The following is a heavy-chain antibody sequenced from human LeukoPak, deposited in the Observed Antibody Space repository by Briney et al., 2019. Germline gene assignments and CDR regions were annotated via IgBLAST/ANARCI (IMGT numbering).Heavy chain of an antibody. CDR3: ARVVLRYFDWLLEIDY. CDR1: GYTFTSYG. V-gene: IGHV1-18*01. Sequence: GASVKVSCKASGYTFTSYGISWVGQAPGQGLEWMGWISAYNGNTNYAQKLQGRVTMTTDTSTSTAYMELRSLRSDDTAVYYCARVVLRYFDWLLEIDYWGQGTLVTVSS. CDR2: ISAYNGNT. D-gene: IGHD3-9*01. J-gene: IGHJ4*02.